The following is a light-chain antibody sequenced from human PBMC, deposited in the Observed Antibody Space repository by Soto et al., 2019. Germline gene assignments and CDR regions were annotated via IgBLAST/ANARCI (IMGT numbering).Light chain of an antibody. CDR1: QGIRVD. Sequence: AIQMTQSPSSLSASVGDTVTITCRASQGIRVDLGWYQQKPGKAPKLLIGAASSLQSGVPSRFSGSGSGTDFTLTISSLQPEDFANYYCLQDYDFFTFGGGTKVEIK. CDR2: AAS. J-gene: IGKJ4*01. CDR3: LQDYDFFT. V-gene: IGKV1-6*01.